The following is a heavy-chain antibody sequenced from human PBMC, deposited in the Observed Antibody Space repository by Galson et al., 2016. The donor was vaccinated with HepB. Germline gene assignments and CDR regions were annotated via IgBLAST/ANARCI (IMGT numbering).Heavy chain of an antibody. CDR1: GYRFPTYG. CDR3: ARDVQYRFDY. V-gene: IGHV1-18*04. CDR2: ISANSGNT. J-gene: IGHJ4*02. D-gene: IGHD1-1*01. Sequence: SVKVSCKAFGYRFPTYGISWVRQAPGQGLEWLGWISANSGNTRYAEKFQDRVTMTRDTSASSVYMDLRSLRSDDTAVYYCARDVQYRFDYWGQGSLVTVAS.